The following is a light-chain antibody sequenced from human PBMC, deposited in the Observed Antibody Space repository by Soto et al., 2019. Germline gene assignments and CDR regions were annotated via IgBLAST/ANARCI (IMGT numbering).Light chain of an antibody. CDR3: QQSYSLPYT. Sequence: DIQMTQSPSSLSASVEDRVNITCRASENINTDLNWFQQKPGTDPKLLIFAASGLQGWVPSRFSGSGSGTDFTLTISSLQPEDFATYFCQQSYSLPYTFGQGTKLEIK. J-gene: IGKJ2*01. V-gene: IGKV1-39*01. CDR2: AAS. CDR1: ENINTD.